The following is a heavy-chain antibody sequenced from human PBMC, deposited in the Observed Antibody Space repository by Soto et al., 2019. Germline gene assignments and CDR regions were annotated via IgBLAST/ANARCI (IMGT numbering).Heavy chain of an antibody. V-gene: IGHV3-48*01. CDR1: GFTFSSYS. Sequence: GGSLRLSCAASGFTFSSYSMNWVRQAPGKGLEWVSYISSSSSTIYYADSVKGRFTISRDNAKNSLYLQMNSLRAEDTAVYYCASNLAAAGNRSYYYYYMDVWGKGTTVTVSS. CDR2: ISSSSSTI. J-gene: IGHJ6*03. D-gene: IGHD6-13*01. CDR3: ASNLAAAGNRSYYYYYMDV.